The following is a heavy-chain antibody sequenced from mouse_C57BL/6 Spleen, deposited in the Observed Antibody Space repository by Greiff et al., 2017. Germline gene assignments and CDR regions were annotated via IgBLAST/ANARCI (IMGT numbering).Heavy chain of an antibody. J-gene: IGHJ4*01. CDR3: ARTNYYGSSYVYAMDY. CDR1: GFTFSDYG. V-gene: IGHV5-17*01. Sequence: VQLKESGGGLVKPGGSLKLSCAASGFTFSDYGMHWVRQAPEKGLEWVAYISSGSSTIYYADTVKGRFTISRDNAKNTLFLQMTSLRSEDTAMYYCARTNYYGSSYVYAMDYWGQGTSVTVSS. D-gene: IGHD1-1*01. CDR2: ISSGSSTI.